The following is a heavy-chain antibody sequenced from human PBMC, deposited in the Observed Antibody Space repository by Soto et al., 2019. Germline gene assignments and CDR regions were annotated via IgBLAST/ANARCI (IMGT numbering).Heavy chain of an antibody. D-gene: IGHD6-19*01. J-gene: IGHJ3*01. Sequence: VGSLRLSCAASGLTFSNCGMNWVRQAPGKGLEWVGGISGTGGSAYHADSVKGRLTISRDNSKNTLYLQMNSLRAEDTAIYYCVKEGSGWDSRGSFDFWGRGTMVTVSS. CDR3: VKEGSGWDSRGSFDF. V-gene: IGHV3-23*01. CDR2: ISGTGGSA. CDR1: GLTFSNCG.